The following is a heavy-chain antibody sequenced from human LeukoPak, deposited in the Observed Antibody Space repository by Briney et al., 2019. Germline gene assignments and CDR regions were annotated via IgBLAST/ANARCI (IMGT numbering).Heavy chain of an antibody. J-gene: IGHJ4*02. CDR1: GFTVSSSY. CDR2: ISSAGTT. D-gene: IGHD5-24*01. V-gene: IGHV3-66*01. CDR3: VSPLREGYTDY. Sequence: PGGSLRLSCAASGFTVSSSYMSWVRQAPGKGLEWVSIISSAGTTYYADSVKGRFTISRDNSKNTVYLQVNSLRDEDTAVYYCVSPLREGYTDYWGQGTLVTVSS.